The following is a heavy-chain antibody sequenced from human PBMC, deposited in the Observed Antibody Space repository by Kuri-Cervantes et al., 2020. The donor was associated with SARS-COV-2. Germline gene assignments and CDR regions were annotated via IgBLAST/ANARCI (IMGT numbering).Heavy chain of an antibody. V-gene: IGHV3-23*01. D-gene: IGHD6-19*01. CDR3: AKGLEGTGDLDF. Sequence: GGSLRLSCAASGFTFSSYAMSWVRQAPGKGLEWVSAISGSGGSTYYADSVKGRLTVSRDNSKKMLYLQMNSLRVEDTAVYYCAKGLEGTGDLDFWGQGTLVTVSS. CDR1: GFTFSSYA. CDR2: ISGSGGST. J-gene: IGHJ4*02.